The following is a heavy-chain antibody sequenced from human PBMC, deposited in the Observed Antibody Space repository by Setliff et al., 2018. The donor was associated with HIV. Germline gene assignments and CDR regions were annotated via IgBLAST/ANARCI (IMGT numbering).Heavy chain of an antibody. Sequence: SETLSLTCAVSGQSITSDYHWGWIRQPPGKGLEWIASIHHSGATSYNSSLESRVTISLDTSKNQFSLNLNSVTAADTAVYYCARCLYASNGDAFDIWGQGTMVTV. V-gene: IGHV4-38-2*01. CDR3: ARCLYASNGDAFDI. CDR1: GQSITSDYH. J-gene: IGHJ3*02. CDR2: IHHSGAT. D-gene: IGHD2-8*01.